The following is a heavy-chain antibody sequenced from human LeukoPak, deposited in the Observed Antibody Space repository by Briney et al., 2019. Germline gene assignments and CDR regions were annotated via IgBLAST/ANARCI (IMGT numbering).Heavy chain of an antibody. CDR1: GFTFSDYY. CDR3: ATPGLLGYCSSAICAPPGY. V-gene: IGHV3-11*03. CDR2: FSGSSTHT. J-gene: IGHJ4*02. Sequence: PGGSLRLSCAASGFTFSDYYMSWIRQAPGKGVEWVSYFSGSSTHTNYAESVKGRFTIARDNAKKSLYLQMNSLRAEDTAVYYCATPGLLGYCSSAICAPPGYWGQGTLVTVSS. D-gene: IGHD2-2*01.